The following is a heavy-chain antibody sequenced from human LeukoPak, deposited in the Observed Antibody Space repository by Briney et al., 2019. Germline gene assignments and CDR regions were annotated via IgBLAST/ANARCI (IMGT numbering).Heavy chain of an antibody. J-gene: IGHJ6*02. CDR3: ARDGSTSSLGYYGMDV. CDR1: GGSISSGGYY. D-gene: IGHD2-2*01. CDR2: IYYSGST. V-gene: IGHV4-31*03. Sequence: PSETLSLTCTVSGGSISSGGYYWSWIRQHPGKGLEWIGYIYYSGSTYYNPSLKSRVTISVDPSKNQFCMKLRSVTAADTAVYYCARDGSTSSLGYYGMDVWGQGTTVTVSS.